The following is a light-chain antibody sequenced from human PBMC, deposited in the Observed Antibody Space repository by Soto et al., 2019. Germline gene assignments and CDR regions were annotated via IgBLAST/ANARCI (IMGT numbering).Light chain of an antibody. Sequence: EIVLTQSPATLSLSPGERATLSCRASQSIDTNLGWYQQNPGQAPRLLISDASHRATGIPARFSGSGSGTDFSLTISSLEPEDFAVYYCQQRSTWPLTFGGGTKVDIK. CDR2: DAS. CDR1: QSIDTN. J-gene: IGKJ4*01. CDR3: QQRSTWPLT. V-gene: IGKV3-11*01.